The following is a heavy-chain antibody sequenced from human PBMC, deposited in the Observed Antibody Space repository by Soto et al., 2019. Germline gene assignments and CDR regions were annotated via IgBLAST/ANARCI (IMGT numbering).Heavy chain of an antibody. CDR3: AREVEEGYPDYMAV. D-gene: IGHD5-12*01. J-gene: IGHJ6*03. CDR1: GYTFTSYG. V-gene: IGHV1-18*01. CDR2: TSAYNDNT. Sequence: ASVKVSCKASGYTFTSYGISWVRQAPGQGLEWMGWTSAYNDNTNYAQKLQGRVTMTTDTSTSTAYMELRSLRSDDTAVYYCAREVEEGYPDYMAVWRQGTTVTVSS.